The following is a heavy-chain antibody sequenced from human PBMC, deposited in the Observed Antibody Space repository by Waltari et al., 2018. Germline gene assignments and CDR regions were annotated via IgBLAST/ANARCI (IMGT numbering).Heavy chain of an antibody. CDR3: ATHPLYGTSSGI. Sequence: QVQLVQSGAEVKKPGASVKVSCKVSGYTLTELSMHLVRQAPGKGLEWMGGVDPEDGETIYAQKVQGRVTITEDTATATAYMELSSLRSEDTAVYYCATHPLYGTSSGIWGQGTLVTVSS. V-gene: IGHV1-24*01. CDR1: GYTLTELS. CDR2: VDPEDGET. J-gene: IGHJ4*02. D-gene: IGHD6-6*01.